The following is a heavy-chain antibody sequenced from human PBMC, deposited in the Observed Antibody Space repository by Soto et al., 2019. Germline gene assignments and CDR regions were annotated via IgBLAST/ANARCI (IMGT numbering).Heavy chain of an antibody. D-gene: IGHD3-22*01. V-gene: IGHV4-31*03. CDR3: ARSGEYYDSSGYYYGYGPGWFDP. CDR2: IYYSGST. J-gene: IGHJ5*02. CDR1: GGSISSGGYY. Sequence: SETLSLTCTVSGGSISSGGYYWSWIRQHPGKGLEWIGYIYYSGSTYYNPSLKSRVTISVDTSKNQFSLKLSSVTAADTAVYYCARSGEYYDSSGYYYGYGPGWFDPWGQGTLVTVSS.